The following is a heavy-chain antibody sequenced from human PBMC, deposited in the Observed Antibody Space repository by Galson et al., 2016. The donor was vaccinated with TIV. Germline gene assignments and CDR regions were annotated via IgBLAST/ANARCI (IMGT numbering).Heavy chain of an antibody. V-gene: IGHV1-24*01. CDR2: FDPEQHKK. CDR3: ASVAWFPGLSLDN. CDR1: GDSLSDLS. Sequence: SVKVSCKVSGDSLSDLSMHWVRQAPGKGLEWMGGFDPEQHKKIYAQKLQGRVTLTEDTSTDTAFLELSSLSFKDMAVYYCASVAWFPGLSLDNWGQGTLVIVSS. J-gene: IGHJ4*02. D-gene: IGHD2/OR15-2a*01.